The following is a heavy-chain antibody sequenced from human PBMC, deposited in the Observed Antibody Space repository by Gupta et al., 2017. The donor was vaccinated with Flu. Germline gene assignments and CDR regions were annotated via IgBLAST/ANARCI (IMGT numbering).Heavy chain of an antibody. CDR2: IYYSGSA. Sequence: DYYWSWIRQPPGKGLEWIGYIYYSGSAYYNPSLKSRVNSSLDMSKKQFSLNLRSVTAADTAVYYCVREYGDSNNHHFYMDVWGKGTTVTVSS. CDR3: VREYGDSNNHHFYMDV. CDR1: DYY. J-gene: IGHJ6*03. V-gene: IGHV4-30-4*01. D-gene: IGHD4-17*01.